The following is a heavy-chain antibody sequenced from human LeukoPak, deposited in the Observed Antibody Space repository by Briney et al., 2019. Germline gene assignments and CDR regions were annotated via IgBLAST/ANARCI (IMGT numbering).Heavy chain of an antibody. CDR3: ARVTSGSSYRPFDH. CDR1: GFTFSNYW. D-gene: IGHD3-10*01. V-gene: IGHV3-7*01. Sequence: GGSLRLSCAASGFTFSNYWMSWVRQAPGNGPEWVANIKEDESEKNYVDSVKGRFTISRDSAKNSLYLQMNSLRAEDTAVYYCARVTSGSSYRPFDHWGQGTLVTVSS. CDR2: IKEDESEK. J-gene: IGHJ4*02.